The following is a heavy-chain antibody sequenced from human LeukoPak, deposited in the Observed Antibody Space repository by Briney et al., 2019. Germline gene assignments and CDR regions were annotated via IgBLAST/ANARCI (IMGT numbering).Heavy chain of an antibody. Sequence: KPGESLKISCKGSGYNFANYWIGWVRQMPGKGLEWMGVIYPGDSNTKYSPSFQGQVTISADKSISTAYVQWSSLEASDTAMYYCATTQYCGGNCYLPYYYSMDVWGQGTTVTVSS. D-gene: IGHD2-21*02. V-gene: IGHV5-51*01. CDR2: IYPGDSNT. J-gene: IGHJ6*02. CDR1: GYNFANYW. CDR3: ATTQYCGGNCYLPYYYSMDV.